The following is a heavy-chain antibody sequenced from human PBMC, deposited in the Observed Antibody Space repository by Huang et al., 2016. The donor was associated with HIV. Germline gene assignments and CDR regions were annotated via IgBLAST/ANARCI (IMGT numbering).Heavy chain of an antibody. CDR2: ISYDGSNK. CDR1: GFSFSTYG. V-gene: IGHV3-30*18. Sequence: VQLVESGGGVVQPGRSLRLACAASGFSFSTYGLPWVRQAPGKGLEWVAVISYDGSNKYDAHSVKGRFTISRDTSENKVYLQMNSLRHEDTAVYYCAKDGADEEWDIDYWGQGTLVTVSS. J-gene: IGHJ4*02. D-gene: IGHD1-26*01. CDR3: AKDGADEEWDIDY.